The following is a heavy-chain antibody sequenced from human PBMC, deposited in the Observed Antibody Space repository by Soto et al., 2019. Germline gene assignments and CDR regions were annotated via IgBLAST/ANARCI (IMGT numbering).Heavy chain of an antibody. D-gene: IGHD3-22*01. J-gene: IGHJ4*02. CDR1: GGSISSDHYA. Sequence: PSETLSLTCDVSGGSISSDHYAWNWILHSPGKGLEWIGNIYQSGITHYNPSLRSRVTMSIDTSKNQFSLTLRSVTAADTAVYYCARSPDYYDSSGYYLVPFDYWGQGTLVTVSS. CDR2: IYQSGIT. CDR3: ARSPDYYDSSGYYLVPFDY. V-gene: IGHV4-30-2*06.